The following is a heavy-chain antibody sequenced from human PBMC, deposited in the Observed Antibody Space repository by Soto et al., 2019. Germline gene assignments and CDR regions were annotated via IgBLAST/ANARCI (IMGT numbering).Heavy chain of an antibody. D-gene: IGHD3-3*01. J-gene: IGHJ4*02. V-gene: IGHV4-31*03. CDR2: IYYSGST. CDR1: GGSISSGGYY. CDR3: ARALRFLEWLLSFDY. Sequence: QVQLQESGPGLVKPSQTLSLTCTVSGGSISSGGYYWSWIRQHPGKGLEWIGYIYYSGSTYYNPSLKSRVTIYVDTSKNQFSLYLSSVTAADTAVYYCARALRFLEWLLSFDYWGQGTLVTVSS.